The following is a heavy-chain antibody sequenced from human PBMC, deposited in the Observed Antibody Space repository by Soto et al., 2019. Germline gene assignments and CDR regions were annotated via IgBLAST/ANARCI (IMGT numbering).Heavy chain of an antibody. CDR2: IDPSDSYT. CDR3: AVDYYDISGYLLDYYYYGMDV. J-gene: IGHJ6*02. V-gene: IGHV5-10-1*01. CDR1: GYSFTSYW. D-gene: IGHD3-22*01. Sequence: GESLKISCKGSGYSFTSYWISWVRQMPGKGLEWMGRIDPSDSYTNYSPSFQGHVTISADKSISTAYLQWSSLKASDTAMYYCAVDYYDISGYLLDYYYYGMDVWGQGTTVTVSS.